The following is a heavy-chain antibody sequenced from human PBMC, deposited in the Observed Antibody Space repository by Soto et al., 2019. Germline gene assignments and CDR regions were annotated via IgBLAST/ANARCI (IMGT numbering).Heavy chain of an antibody. CDR2: TYYRSKWYN. Sequence: SQTLSLTCAISGGSVSSNSASWNWIRQSPSRGLEWLGRTYYRSKWYNDYAASVKSRITTYPDTSKNQFSLQLNSVPPEETGVYYCASGITMIPGDLGAFDIWGQGTMVTVS. J-gene: IGHJ3*02. V-gene: IGHV6-1*01. CDR1: GGSVSSNSAS. CDR3: ASGITMIPGDLGAFDI. D-gene: IGHD3-22*01.